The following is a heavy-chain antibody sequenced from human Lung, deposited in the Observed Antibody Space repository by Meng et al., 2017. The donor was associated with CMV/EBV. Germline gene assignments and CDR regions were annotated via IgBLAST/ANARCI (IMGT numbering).Heavy chain of an antibody. Sequence: SGGTCSSDAISWVRQAPGQGLEWMGGIIPFFGAANYAQKFQGRVTITTDEFTTTAYMELSSLRSEDTAAYYCASSYYYDSSGYVYFDYWGQGTLVTVSS. D-gene: IGHD3-22*01. CDR2: IIPFFGAA. V-gene: IGHV1-69*05. J-gene: IGHJ4*02. CDR1: GGTCSSDA. CDR3: ASSYYYDSSGYVYFDY.